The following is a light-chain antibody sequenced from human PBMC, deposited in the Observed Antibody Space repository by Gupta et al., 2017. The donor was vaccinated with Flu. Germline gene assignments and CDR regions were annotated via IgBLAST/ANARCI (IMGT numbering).Light chain of an antibody. J-gene: IGKJ2*01. CDR1: QRLEHSDGNAY. V-gene: IGKV2-24*01. CDR3: MQSTQFPHT. CDR2: KLS. Sequence: DIVMTQTPLSSPVTLGQPASISCKSSQRLEHSDGNAYLSWLQQRPGQPPRLLIYKLSNRFSGVPDRFSGSGAGTDFTLKISRVEAEDVGIYYCMQSTQFPHTFGQGTKLEIK.